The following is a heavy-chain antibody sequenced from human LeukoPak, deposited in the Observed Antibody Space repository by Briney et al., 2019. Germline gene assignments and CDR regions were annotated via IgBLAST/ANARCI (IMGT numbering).Heavy chain of an antibody. D-gene: IGHD2-15*01. CDR2: IYPADSDI. Sequence: GESLKISCKGSGYSINNYWIGWVRQMPGKGLEWMGIIYPADSDIRYSPSFQGQVTISADKSISTVYLQWSSLKASDTAMYYCARQEYCSGGSCYTWFDPWGRGTLVTVSS. V-gene: IGHV5-51*01. J-gene: IGHJ5*02. CDR1: GYSINNYW. CDR3: ARQEYCSGGSCYTWFDP.